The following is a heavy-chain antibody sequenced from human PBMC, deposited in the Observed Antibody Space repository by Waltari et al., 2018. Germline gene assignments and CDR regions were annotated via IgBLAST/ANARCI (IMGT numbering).Heavy chain of an antibody. Sequence: QVQLVQSGAEVKKPGASVKVSCKASGYTFTSYGISWGRQAPGQGLEWMGWISADNGNTNYPQKLQGRGTMTTDTSTSTAYMELRSLRSDDTAVYYCARDLRSQLWSTRVFDIWGQGTMVTVTS. D-gene: IGHD5-18*01. J-gene: IGHJ3*02. CDR1: GYTFTSYG. CDR3: ARDLRSQLWSTRVFDI. V-gene: IGHV1-18*01. CDR2: ISADNGNT.